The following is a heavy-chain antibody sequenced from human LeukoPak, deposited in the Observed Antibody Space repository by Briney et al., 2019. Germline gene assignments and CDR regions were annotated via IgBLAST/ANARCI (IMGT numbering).Heavy chain of an antibody. CDR1: GFTFRSYG. D-gene: IGHD6-13*01. V-gene: IGHV3-30*02. CDR2: IRYGGSNT. Sequence: PGGSPRLSCAESGFTFRSYGMHWVRQAPGKGLEWVSFIRYGGSNTYNADSVKSRFTISRDNSKNTLYLQMNSRRAEDTAVYYCAKDGSSSWFQPLSFDYWGQGTLVTVSS. J-gene: IGHJ4*02. CDR3: AKDGSSSWFQPLSFDY.